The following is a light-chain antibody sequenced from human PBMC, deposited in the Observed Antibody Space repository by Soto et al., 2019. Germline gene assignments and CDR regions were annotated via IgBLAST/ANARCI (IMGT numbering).Light chain of an antibody. CDR3: QQYDNLPYT. J-gene: IGKJ2*01. Sequence: DIQMTQSPSSLSASVGDRVTITCQASQDISNYLNWYQQKPGKAPKLLIYDASNLETGVPSRFSGSGSGTDFTFTSSSLQPEDIATYYCQQYDNLPYTFGQGPKLEIK. CDR2: DAS. V-gene: IGKV1-33*01. CDR1: QDISNY.